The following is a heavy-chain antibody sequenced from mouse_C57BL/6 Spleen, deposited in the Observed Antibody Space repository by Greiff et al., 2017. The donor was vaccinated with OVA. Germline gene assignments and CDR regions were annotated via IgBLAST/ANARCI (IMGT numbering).Heavy chain of an antibody. CDR3: TRVTGSFFDY. V-gene: IGHV5-9-1*02. D-gene: IGHD4-1*01. CDR1: GFTFSSYA. Sequence: EVKVEESGEGLVKPGGSLKLSCAASGFTFSSYAMSWVRQTPEKRLEWVAYISSGGDYIYYADTVKGRFTISRDNARNTLYLQMSSLKSEDTAMYYCTRVTGSFFDYWGQGTTLTVSS. J-gene: IGHJ2*01. CDR2: ISSGGDYI.